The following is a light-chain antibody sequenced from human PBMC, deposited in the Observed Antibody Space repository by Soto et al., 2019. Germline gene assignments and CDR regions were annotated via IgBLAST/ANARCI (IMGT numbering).Light chain of an antibody. Sequence: QSVLTQPPSASGTPGQRVTISCSGSSSNIGSNTVNWYQQPPGTAPKLLIYSNNERPSGVPDRFSGSKSGTSASLAISGLQSEDEADFYCAAWDDSLNAYVIGTGTKLTVL. J-gene: IGLJ1*01. CDR2: SNN. V-gene: IGLV1-44*01. CDR3: AAWDDSLNAYV. CDR1: SSNIGSNT.